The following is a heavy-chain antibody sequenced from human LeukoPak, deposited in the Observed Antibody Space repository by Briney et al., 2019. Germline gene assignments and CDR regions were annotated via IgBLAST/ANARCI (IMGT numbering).Heavy chain of an antibody. D-gene: IGHD3-22*01. CDR3: ARVRLRGRITMIVGAFDI. CDR2: IYYSGST. Sequence: SETLSLTCTVSGGSISSYYWSWIRQPPGKGLEWIEYIYYSGSTNYNPSLKSRVTISVDTSKNQFSLKLSSVTAADTAVYYCARVRLRGRITMIVGAFDIWGQGTMVTVSS. CDR1: GGSISSYY. V-gene: IGHV4-59*01. J-gene: IGHJ3*02.